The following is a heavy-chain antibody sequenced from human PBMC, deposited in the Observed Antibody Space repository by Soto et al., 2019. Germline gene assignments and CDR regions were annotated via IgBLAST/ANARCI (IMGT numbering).Heavy chain of an antibody. D-gene: IGHD3-22*01. CDR1: GGSISSYY. CDR3: ARGGSSGYLPSYS. J-gene: IGHJ4*02. V-gene: IGHV4-59*01. Sequence: PSETLSLTCTVSGGSISSYYWSWIRQPPGKGLEWIGYIYYSGSTNYNPSLKSRVTISVDTSKNQFSLKLSSVTAADTAVYYCARGGSSGYLPSYSWGQGTLVTVSS. CDR2: IYYSGST.